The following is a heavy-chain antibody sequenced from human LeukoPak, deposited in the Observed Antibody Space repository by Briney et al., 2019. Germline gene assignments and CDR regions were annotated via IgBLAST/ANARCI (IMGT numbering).Heavy chain of an antibody. V-gene: IGHV3-23*01. CDR3: AKNSSSWYRYYYYYYGMDV. D-gene: IGHD6-13*01. CDR1: GFTFSSYA. J-gene: IGHJ6*02. CDR2: ISGSGGST. Sequence: GSLRLSCAASGFTFSSYAMSWVRQAPGKGLEWVSAISGSGGSTYYADSVKGRFTISRDNSKNTLYLQMNSLRAEDTAVYYCAKNSSSWYRYYYYYYGMDVWGQGTTVTVSS.